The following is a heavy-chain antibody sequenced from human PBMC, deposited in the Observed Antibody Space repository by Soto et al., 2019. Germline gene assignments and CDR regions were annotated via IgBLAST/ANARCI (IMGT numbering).Heavy chain of an antibody. CDR2: INPNSGGT. V-gene: IGHV1-2*02. J-gene: IGHJ4*02. CDR3: ATSNVDTAMATEF. Sequence: ASVKVSCKASGGTFSSYAISWVRQAPGQGLEWMGWINPNSGGTNYAQKFQGRVTMTRDTSISTAYMELSRLRSDDTAVYYCATSNVDTAMATEFWGQGTLVTVSS. D-gene: IGHD5-18*01. CDR1: GGTFSSYA.